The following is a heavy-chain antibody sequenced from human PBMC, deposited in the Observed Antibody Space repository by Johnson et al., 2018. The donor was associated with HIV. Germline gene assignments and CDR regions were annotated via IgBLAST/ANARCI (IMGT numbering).Heavy chain of an antibody. Sequence: QVRLVESGGGVVQPGRSLRLSCAASGFTFSSYAMHWVRQATGKGLEWVAVISYDGSNKYYADSVKGRFTISRDNAQNSLYLQMNSLRAEDTALYYCAREGPGYSSGWYAFDIWGQGTLVTVSS. D-gene: IGHD6-19*01. V-gene: IGHV3-30-3*01. CDR1: GFTFSSYA. CDR2: ISYDGSNK. CDR3: AREGPGYSSGWYAFDI. J-gene: IGHJ3*02.